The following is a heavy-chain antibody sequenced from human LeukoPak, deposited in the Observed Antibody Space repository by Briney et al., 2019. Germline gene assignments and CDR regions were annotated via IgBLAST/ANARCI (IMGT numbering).Heavy chain of an antibody. CDR2: INHSGST. CDR1: GGSFSGYY. CDR3: ARTQSSGSYYKRVYNWFDP. V-gene: IGHV4-34*01. Sequence: PSETLSLTCAVYGGSFSGYYWSWIRQPPGKGLEWIGEINHSGSTNYNPSLKSRVTISVDTSKNQFSLKLSSVTAADTAVYYCARTQSSGSYYKRVYNWFDPWGQGTLVTVSS. J-gene: IGHJ5*02. D-gene: IGHD3-10*01.